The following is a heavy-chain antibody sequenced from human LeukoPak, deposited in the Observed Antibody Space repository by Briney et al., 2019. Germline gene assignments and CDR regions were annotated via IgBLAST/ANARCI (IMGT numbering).Heavy chain of an antibody. CDR1: GGSINNYY. Sequence: SETLSLTCAVCGGSINNYYWSWIRQPPGKGLEWIGYISSTGSTTYNPSLKSRVTISIDTSKKQFSLNMHSVTAADTAVYHCARLTEYQLTYRFYGFDYWGQGTRVTVS. CDR3: ARLTEYQLTYRFYGFDY. D-gene: IGHD3-16*02. V-gene: IGHV4-4*09. CDR2: ISSTGST. J-gene: IGHJ3*01.